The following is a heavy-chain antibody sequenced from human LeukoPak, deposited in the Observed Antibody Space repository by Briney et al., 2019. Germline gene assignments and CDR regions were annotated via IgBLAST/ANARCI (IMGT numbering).Heavy chain of an antibody. J-gene: IGHJ5*02. CDR1: GGSISSSSYY. D-gene: IGHD3-22*01. V-gene: IGHV4-39*01. Sequence: TSSETLSLTCTVSGGSISSSSYYWGWIRQPPGKGLEWIGSIYYSGSTYYNPSLKSRVTISVDTSKNQFSLKLSSVTAADTAVYYCARPKLSYYDSSGSFGWFDPWGQGTLVTVSS. CDR2: IYYSGST. CDR3: ARPKLSYYDSSGSFGWFDP.